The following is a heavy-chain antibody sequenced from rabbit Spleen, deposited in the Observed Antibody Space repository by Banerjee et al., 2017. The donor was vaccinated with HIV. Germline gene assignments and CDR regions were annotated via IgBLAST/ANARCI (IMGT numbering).Heavy chain of an antibody. CDR3: ARTYSTTDYYYTL. D-gene: IGHD1-1*01. CDR2: IDAGSSGST. CDR1: GFSFSSTYY. Sequence: QEQLEESGGGLVKPGGTLTLTCKASGFSFSSTYYMCWVRQAPGKGLEWIACIDAGSSGSTYYASWAKGRFTVSKTASTTVTLQMTSLTAADTATYFCARTYSTTDYYYTLWGQGTLVTVS. V-gene: IGHV1S45*01. J-gene: IGHJ4*01.